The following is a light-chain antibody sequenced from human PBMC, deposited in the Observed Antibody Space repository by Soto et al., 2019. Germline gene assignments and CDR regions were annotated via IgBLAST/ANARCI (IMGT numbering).Light chain of an antibody. V-gene: IGKV3-20*01. J-gene: IGKJ1*01. CDR3: QQYVASPWT. Sequence: EIVLTQSPGTLSLSPGERATLSCRASQSVSSSYLAWYQQKPGQAPRLLIYGASSRATGIPDRFSGSGSGTDFTLTINRLEPEDFAVYYCQQYVASPWTFGQGTKVDIK. CDR2: GAS. CDR1: QSVSSSY.